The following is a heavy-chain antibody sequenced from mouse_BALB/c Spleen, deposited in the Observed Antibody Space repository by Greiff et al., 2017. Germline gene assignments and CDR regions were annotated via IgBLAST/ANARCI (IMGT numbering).Heavy chain of an antibody. Sequence: QVQLKQSGTVLARPGASVKLSCKASGYTFTSYYMYWVKQRPGQGLEWIGEINPSNGGTNFNEKFKSKATLTVDKSSSTAYMQLSSLTSEDSAVYYCTRPTARASWFAYWGQGTLVTVSA. D-gene: IGHD3-2*01. CDR3: TRPTARASWFAY. CDR1: GYTFTSYY. CDR2: INPSNGGT. V-gene: IGHV1-53*01. J-gene: IGHJ3*01.